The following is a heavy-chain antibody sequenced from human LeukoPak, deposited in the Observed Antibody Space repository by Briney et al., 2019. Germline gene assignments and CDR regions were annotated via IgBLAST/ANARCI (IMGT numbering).Heavy chain of an antibody. CDR2: IHGHGDVT. V-gene: IGHV3-23*01. J-gene: IGHJ2*01. CDR1: GFSFINYA. CDR3: GKALSSAFYYFDL. Sequence: GGSLRLSCTASGFSFINYAMNWVRQVPEKGLEWVSTIHGHGDVTLYADSVKGRFTISRGNSRNTLYLEMNSLRADDTAVYYCGKALSSAFYYFDLGGRGTLVTVSS. D-gene: IGHD3-16*02.